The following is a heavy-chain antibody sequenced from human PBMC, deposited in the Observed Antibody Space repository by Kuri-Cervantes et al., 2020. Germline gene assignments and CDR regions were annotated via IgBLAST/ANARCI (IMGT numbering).Heavy chain of an antibody. V-gene: IGHV1-18*01. J-gene: IGHJ6*03. CDR1: GYTFTSYG. CDR2: ISAYNGNT. D-gene: IGHD6-13*01. CDR3: AREGESSSSWYGNYYYYMDV. Sequence: ASVKVSCKASGYTFTSYGISWVRQAPGQGLEWMGWISAYNGNTNYAQKLQGRVTMTTDTSTSTAYMELSSLRSEDTAVYYCAREGESSSSWYGNYYYYMDVWGKGTTVTVSS.